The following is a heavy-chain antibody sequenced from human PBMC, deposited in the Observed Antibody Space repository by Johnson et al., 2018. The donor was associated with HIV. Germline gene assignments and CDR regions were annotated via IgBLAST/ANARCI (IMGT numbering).Heavy chain of an antibody. J-gene: IGHJ3*02. CDR3: ARVGQLARTHAFDI. V-gene: IGHV3-66*02. CDR2: IYSGGST. CDR1: GFNFGDYA. D-gene: IGHD6-13*01. Sequence: VQLVESGGGWVQPGRSLRLSCIDSGFNFGDYAMSWVRQAPGKGLEWVSVIYSGGSTYYADSVKGRFTISRDNSKNTVYLQMNSLRAEDTDVYYCARVGQLARTHAFDIWGQGTMVTVSS.